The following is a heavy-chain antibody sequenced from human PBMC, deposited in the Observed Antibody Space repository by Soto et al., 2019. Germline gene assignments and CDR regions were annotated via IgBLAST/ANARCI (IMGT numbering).Heavy chain of an antibody. CDR2: IIPTFGTA. V-gene: IGHV1-69*06. Sequence: QVQLVQSGAEVKKPGSSVKVSCKASGGTFSSYAISWVRQAPGQGLEWMGGIIPTFGTANYAQKFQGRVTIPAEKSTSTAYMELSSLRSEDTAVYYCARAGATGLAEAYWGQGTLVTVSS. J-gene: IGHJ4*02. CDR3: ARAGATGLAEAY. D-gene: IGHD1-26*01. CDR1: GGTFSSYA.